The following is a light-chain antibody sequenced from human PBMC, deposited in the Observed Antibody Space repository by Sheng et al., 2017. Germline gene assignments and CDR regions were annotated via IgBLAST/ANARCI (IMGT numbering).Light chain of an antibody. J-gene: IGKJ4*01. Sequence: DIQMTQSPSSLSASVGDRVTITCQASQDISNYLNWYQQKPGKAPKLLIYDASNLETGVPSRFSGSGSGTDFTFTISSLQPEDIATYYCQQYDNLPPGALTFGGGTEGGDQT. CDR3: QQYDNLPPGALT. CDR2: DAS. V-gene: IGKV1-33*01. CDR1: QDISNY.